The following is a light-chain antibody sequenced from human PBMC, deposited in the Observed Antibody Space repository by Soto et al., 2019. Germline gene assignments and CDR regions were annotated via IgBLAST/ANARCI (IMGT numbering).Light chain of an antibody. CDR2: DAS. Sequence: DIQMTQSPSTLSASVGDRVTITCRASQSISSWLAWYQQKPGKAPKLLIYDASSLESGVPSRFSGSGSGTEFTLTISSLQPDDFATYHRQQYNSYSPEWTFGQGTKV. J-gene: IGKJ1*01. V-gene: IGKV1-5*01. CDR3: QQYNSYSPEWT. CDR1: QSISSW.